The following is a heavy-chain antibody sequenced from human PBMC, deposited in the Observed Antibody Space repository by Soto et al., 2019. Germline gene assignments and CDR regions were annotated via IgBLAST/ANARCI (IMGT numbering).Heavy chain of an antibody. V-gene: IGHV4-31*03. J-gene: IGHJ3*02. Sequence: SETLSLTCTVSGGSISSGGYYWSWIRQHPGKGLEWIGYIYYSGSTYYNPSLKSRVTISVDTSKNQFSLKLSSVTAADTAVYYCARMTTVTTCCAFDIWGQGTMVTVSS. CDR2: IYYSGST. D-gene: IGHD4-17*01. CDR1: GGSISSGGYY. CDR3: ARMTTVTTCCAFDI.